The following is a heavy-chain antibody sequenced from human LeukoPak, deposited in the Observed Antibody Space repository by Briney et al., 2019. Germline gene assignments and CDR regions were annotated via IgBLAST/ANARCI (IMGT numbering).Heavy chain of an antibody. D-gene: IGHD4-23*01. CDR1: GGSISSGDYY. CDR2: IYYSGST. Sequence: SETLSLTCTVSGGSISSGDYYWSWIRQPPGKGLEWIGYIYYSGSTYYNPSLKSRVTISVDTSKNQFSLKLSSVTAADTAVYYCARDLSNYGGNPFDPWGQGTLVTVSS. V-gene: IGHV4-30-4*08. J-gene: IGHJ5*02. CDR3: ARDLSNYGGNPFDP.